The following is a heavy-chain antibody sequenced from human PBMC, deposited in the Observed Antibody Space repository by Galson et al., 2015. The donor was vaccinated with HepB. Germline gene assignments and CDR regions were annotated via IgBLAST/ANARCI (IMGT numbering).Heavy chain of an antibody. CDR2: IKQDGSEK. Sequence: SLRLSCAASGFTFSSYWMSWVRQAPGKGLGWVANIKQDGSEKYCVDSVKGRFTISRDNAKNSLYLQMNSLRAEDTAVYYCARDQGARAVEDAFDIWGQGTMVTVFS. D-gene: IGHD4-23*01. CDR3: ARDQGARAVEDAFDI. J-gene: IGHJ3*02. V-gene: IGHV3-7*03. CDR1: GFTFSSYW.